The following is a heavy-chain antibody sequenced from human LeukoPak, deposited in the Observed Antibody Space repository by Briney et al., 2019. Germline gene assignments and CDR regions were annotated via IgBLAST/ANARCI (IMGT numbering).Heavy chain of an antibody. V-gene: IGHV3-30*18. CDR2: ISYDGSDK. J-gene: IGHJ4*02. Sequence: PGRSLRLSCAASGFTFGIYGMHWVRQAPGKGLEWVAVISYDGSDKYYADSVKGRFTISRDNSENTLYLQMNNLRVEDTAVYYCAKGERYSSSPTLDYWGRGTLVSVSS. CDR1: GFTFGIYG. D-gene: IGHD6-13*01. CDR3: AKGERYSSSPTLDY.